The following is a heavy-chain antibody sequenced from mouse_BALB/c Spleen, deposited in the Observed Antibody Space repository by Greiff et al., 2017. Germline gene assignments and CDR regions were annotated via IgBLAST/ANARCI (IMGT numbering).Heavy chain of an antibody. CDR2: IYPGDGDT. Sequence: QGQLQQSGAELVRPGSSVKISCKASGYAFSRYWMNWVKQRPGQGLEWIGQIYPGDGDTNYNGKFKGKATLTADKSSSTAYMQLSSLTSEDSAVYFCARYDYDNYWGQGTTLTVSS. CDR1: GYAFSRYW. D-gene: IGHD2-4*01. CDR3: ARYDYDNY. V-gene: IGHV1-80*01. J-gene: IGHJ2*01.